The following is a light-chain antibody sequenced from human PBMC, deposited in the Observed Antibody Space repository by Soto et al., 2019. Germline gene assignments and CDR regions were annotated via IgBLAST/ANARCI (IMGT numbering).Light chain of an antibody. CDR1: QSISSW. V-gene: IGKV1-5*03. CDR3: QQYKTYWS. J-gene: IGKJ1*01. CDR2: KAS. Sequence: DIQMTQSPSTLSASVGDRITITCRASQSISSWLAWYQQKPGKAPKVLIYKASSLESGVPSRFSGSGSGTEFTITISSLQPDDFATYYCQQYKTYWSFGKGNKVEIK.